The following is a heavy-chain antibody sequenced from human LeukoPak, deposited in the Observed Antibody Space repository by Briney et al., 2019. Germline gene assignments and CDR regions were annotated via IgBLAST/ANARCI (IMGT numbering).Heavy chain of an antibody. CDR1: GDSISSYY. J-gene: IGHJ6*02. Sequence: SETLSLTCTASGDSISSYYWSWIRQPPGKGVEWLGYIYYSGSNNYNPSLKSRVTISVGPSKNQFPLKLSSVTAADTAVYYCARGRGYYYDSSGYYWGPPTRNYYYYGMDVWGQGTTVTVSS. CDR3: ARGRGYYYDSSGYYWGPPTRNYYYYGMDV. V-gene: IGHV4-59*12. D-gene: IGHD3-22*01. CDR2: IYYSGSN.